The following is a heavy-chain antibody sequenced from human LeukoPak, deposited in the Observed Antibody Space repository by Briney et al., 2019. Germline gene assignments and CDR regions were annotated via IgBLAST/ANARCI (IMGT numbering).Heavy chain of an antibody. CDR3: ARDKSGNSGWYSYFDY. CDR1: GYTFTGYY. V-gene: IGHV1-2*02. CDR2: INPNSGDT. J-gene: IGHJ4*02. Sequence: ASVKVSCKASGYTFTGYYMHGVRQAPGQGLEWMGWINPNSGDTNYAQKFQGRVTMTRDTSISTAYMELSRLRSDDTAVYYCARDKSGNSGWYSYFDYWGQGTLVTVSS. D-gene: IGHD6-19*01.